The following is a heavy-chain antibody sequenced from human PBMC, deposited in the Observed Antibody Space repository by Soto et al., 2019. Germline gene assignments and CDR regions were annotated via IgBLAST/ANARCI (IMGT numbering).Heavy chain of an antibody. CDR1: GGYFIGYY. CDR2: INHSGST. D-gene: IGHD2-2*01. V-gene: IGHV4-34*01. Sequence: SETMSLTCAVDGGYFIGYYWSWIRQPPGKGLEWIGEINHSGSTNYNPSLKSRVTISVDTSKNQFSLKLSSVTAADTAVYYCARGACSTSCAYYYYYMDVWGKGTTVTVSS. CDR3: ARGACSTSCAYYYYYMDV. J-gene: IGHJ6*03.